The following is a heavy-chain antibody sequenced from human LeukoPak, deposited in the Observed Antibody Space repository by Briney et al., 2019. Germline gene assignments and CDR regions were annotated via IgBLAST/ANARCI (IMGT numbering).Heavy chain of an antibody. Sequence: SGGSLRLSCAASGFTFSSYSMNWVRQAPGKGLEWVSSISSSSSYIYYADSVKGRFTISRDNAKNSLYLQMNSLRAEDTAVYYCARDAGYYYDSSGPPHAFDIWGQGTMVTVSS. CDR2: ISSSSSYI. CDR3: ARDAGYYYDSSGPPHAFDI. CDR1: GFTFSSYS. J-gene: IGHJ3*02. V-gene: IGHV3-21*01. D-gene: IGHD3-22*01.